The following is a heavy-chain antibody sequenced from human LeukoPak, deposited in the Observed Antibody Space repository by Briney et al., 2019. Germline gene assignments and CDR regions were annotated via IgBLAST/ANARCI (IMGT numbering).Heavy chain of an antibody. D-gene: IGHD4-17*01. CDR3: ASSIAAPYGYYFDY. CDR1: GYSFTSYW. V-gene: IGHV5-51*01. CDR2: IYPGDSDT. J-gene: IGHJ4*02. Sequence: GESLKFSCKGSGYSFTSYWSGWVRQMPEKGREWMGIIYPGDSDTRYSPSFQGQVTISADKSISTAYLQWSSLKASDTAMYYCASSIAAPYGYYFDYWGQGTLVTVSS.